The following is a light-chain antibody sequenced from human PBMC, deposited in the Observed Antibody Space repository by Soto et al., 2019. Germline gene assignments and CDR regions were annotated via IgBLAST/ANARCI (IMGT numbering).Light chain of an antibody. Sequence: DIQMTQAPSTLSASVGDRVTITCRASQSISAWLAWYQQRPGKAPKLLIYKASGLEVGVPSRFSGSGSGTEFTLTISSLQPDDFAPYYCQQYMSYPLTFGGGTKVDIK. CDR1: QSISAW. CDR2: KAS. J-gene: IGKJ4*01. CDR3: QQYMSYPLT. V-gene: IGKV1-5*03.